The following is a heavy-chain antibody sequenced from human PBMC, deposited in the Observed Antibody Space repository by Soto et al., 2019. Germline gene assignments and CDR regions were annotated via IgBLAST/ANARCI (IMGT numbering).Heavy chain of an antibody. CDR3: ARLVWSYGTWFDP. J-gene: IGHJ5*02. D-gene: IGHD5-18*01. CDR2: IYYSGST. Sequence: SETLSLTCAVSGGSISSSSYYWSWIRQPPGKGLEWIGYIYYSGSTNYNPSLKSRVTISVDTSKNQFSLKLSSVTAADTAVYYCARLVWSYGTWFDPWGQGTLVTVSS. V-gene: IGHV4-61*05. CDR1: GGSISSSSYY.